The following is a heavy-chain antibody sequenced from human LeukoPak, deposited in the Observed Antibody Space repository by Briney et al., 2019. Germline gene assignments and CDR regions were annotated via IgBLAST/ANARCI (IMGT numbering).Heavy chain of an antibody. V-gene: IGHV3-11*05. Sequence: GGSLRLSCEVSGFTFSDHYMSWIRQARGKRLEWVSYISSGSTYTNYADSVEGRFTISRDDAKNSLYLQMNSLRAEDTAVYYCARGDYGRDYFDYWGPGTLVTVSS. CDR1: GFTFSDHY. CDR3: ARGDYGRDYFDY. D-gene: IGHD4-17*01. J-gene: IGHJ4*02. CDR2: ISSGSTYT.